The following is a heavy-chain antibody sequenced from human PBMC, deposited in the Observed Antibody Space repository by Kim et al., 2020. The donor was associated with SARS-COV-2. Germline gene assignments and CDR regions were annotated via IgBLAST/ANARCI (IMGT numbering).Heavy chain of an antibody. CDR3: ARSPSGPEGY. V-gene: IGHV3-74*01. Sequence: GSLRLSCAASGFTFSSSWMHWVRQAPGKGLVWLSHISNDGYTTAYADSVKGRFTVSRYNAKNTLYLQMNSLRAEDTAVYFCARSPSGPEGYWGQGTLVTVSS. J-gene: IGHJ4*02. CDR1: GFTFSSSW. CDR2: ISNDGYTT.